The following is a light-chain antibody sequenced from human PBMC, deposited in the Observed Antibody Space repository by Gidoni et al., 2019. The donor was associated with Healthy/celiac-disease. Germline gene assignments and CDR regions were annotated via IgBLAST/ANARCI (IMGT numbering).Light chain of an antibody. J-gene: IGKJ3*01. CDR1: QSISSY. Sequence: IQMTQSPSSLSASVGDRVTITCRASQSISSYLNWYQQKPGKAPKLLIYAASSLQSGVPSRFSGSGSGTDFTLTISSLQPEDFATYYCQQRFTFGPGTKVDIK. CDR3: QQRFT. CDR2: AAS. V-gene: IGKV1-39*01.